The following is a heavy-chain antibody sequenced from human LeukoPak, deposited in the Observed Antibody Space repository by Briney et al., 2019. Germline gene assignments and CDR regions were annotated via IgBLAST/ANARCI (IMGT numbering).Heavy chain of an antibody. CDR3: ARVGIVGATGPFDY. CDR1: GFTFSSYS. D-gene: IGHD1-26*01. J-gene: IGHJ4*02. Sequence: QTGGSLRLSCAASGFTFSSYSMNWVRQAPGKGLEWVSDISSSSSTIYYADSVKGRFTISRDNAKNSLYLQMNSLRAEDTAVYYCARVGIVGATGPFDYWGQGTLVTVSS. V-gene: IGHV3-48*04. CDR2: ISSSSSTI.